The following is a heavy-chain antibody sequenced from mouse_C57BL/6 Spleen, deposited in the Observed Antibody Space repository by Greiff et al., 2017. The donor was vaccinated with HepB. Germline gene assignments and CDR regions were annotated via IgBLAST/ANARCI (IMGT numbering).Heavy chain of an antibody. D-gene: IGHD1-1*01. CDR3: ARRSPTTVVAFDY. J-gene: IGHJ2*01. CDR2: IYPGDGDT. CDR1: GYAFSSSW. Sequence: QVQLKQSGPELVKPGASVKISCKASGYAFSSSWMNWVKQRPGKGLEWIGRIYPGDGDTNYNGKFKGKATLTADKSSSTAYMQLSSRTSEDSAVYFCARRSPTTVVAFDYWGQGTTLTVSS. V-gene: IGHV1-82*01.